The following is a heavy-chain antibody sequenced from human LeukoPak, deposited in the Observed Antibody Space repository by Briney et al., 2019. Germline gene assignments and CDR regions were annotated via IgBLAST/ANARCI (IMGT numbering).Heavy chain of an antibody. J-gene: IGHJ6*02. Sequence: SETLSLTCTVSGGSISSYYWSWIRQPPGKGLEWIGYIYYSGSTNYNPSLKSRVTISVDTSKNQFSLKLSSVTAADTAVYYCARHGAAGSYYYGTDVWGQGTKVIVSS. CDR3: ARHGAAGSYYYGTDV. V-gene: IGHV4-59*08. D-gene: IGHD6-13*01. CDR1: GGSISSYY. CDR2: IYYSGST.